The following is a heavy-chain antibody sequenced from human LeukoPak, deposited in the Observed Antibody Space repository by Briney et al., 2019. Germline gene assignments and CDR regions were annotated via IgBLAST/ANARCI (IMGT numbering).Heavy chain of an antibody. V-gene: IGHV3-20*04. J-gene: IGHJ4*02. CDR3: ARGVISVVVPAALVDY. CDR1: GFTFDGYG. CDR2: INWNGGST. Sequence: PGGSLRLSCAASGFTFDGYGMSWVRQAPGKGLEWVSGINWNGGSTGYADSVKGRFTISRDNAKNSLYLQMNSLRAEDTALYYCARGVISVVVPAALVDYWGQGTLVTVSS. D-gene: IGHD2-2*01.